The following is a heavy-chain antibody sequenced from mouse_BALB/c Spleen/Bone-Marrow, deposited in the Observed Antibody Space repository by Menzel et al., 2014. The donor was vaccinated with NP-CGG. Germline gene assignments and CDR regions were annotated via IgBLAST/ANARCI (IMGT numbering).Heavy chain of an antibody. Sequence: EVQLVESGGGLVKPGGSLKLSCAASGFTFSSYTMSWVRQTPEKRLEWVATISSGGSYTYYPDSVKGRFTISRDNAKNTLYLQMSSLKSENTAMYYCTRDLYDGDYYCAMDYWGQGTSVTVSS. CDR2: ISSGGSYT. J-gene: IGHJ4*01. CDR3: TRDLYDGDYYCAMDY. D-gene: IGHD2-3*01. CDR1: GFTFSSYT. V-gene: IGHV5-6-4*01.